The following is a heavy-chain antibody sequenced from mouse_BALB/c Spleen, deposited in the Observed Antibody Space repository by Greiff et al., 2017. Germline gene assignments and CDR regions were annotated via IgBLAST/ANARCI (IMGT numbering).Heavy chain of an antibody. CDR3: ARSAVVAPYAMDY. D-gene: IGHD1-1*01. CDR1: GFNIKDTY. J-gene: IGHJ4*01. CDR2: IDPANGNT. V-gene: IGHV14-3*02. Sequence: EVQGVESGAELVKPGASVKLSCTASGFNIKDTYMHWVKQRPEQGLEWIGRIDPANGNTKYDPKFQGKATITADTSSNTAYLQLSSLTSEDTAVYYCARSAVVAPYAMDYWGQGTSVTVSS.